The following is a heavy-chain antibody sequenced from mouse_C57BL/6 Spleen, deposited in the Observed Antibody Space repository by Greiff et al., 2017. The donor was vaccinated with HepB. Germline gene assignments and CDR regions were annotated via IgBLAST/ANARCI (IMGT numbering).Heavy chain of an antibody. CDR2: ISDGGSYT. CDR3: ARDVHYSNYVDYAMDY. J-gene: IGHJ4*01. CDR1: GFTFSSYA. D-gene: IGHD2-5*01. V-gene: IGHV5-4*01. Sequence: EVKLMESGGGLVKPGGSLKLSCAASGFTFSSYAMSWVRQTPEKRLEWVATISDGGSYTYYPDNVKGRFTISRDNAKNNLYLQMSHLKSEDTAMYYCARDVHYSNYVDYAMDYWGQGTSVTVSS.